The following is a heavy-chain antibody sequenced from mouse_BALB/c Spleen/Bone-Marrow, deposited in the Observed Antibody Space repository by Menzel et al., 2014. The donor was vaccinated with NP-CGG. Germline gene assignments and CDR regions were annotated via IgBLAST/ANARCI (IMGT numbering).Heavy chain of an antibody. CDR1: GFNIEDTY. CDR2: IDRANGNT. J-gene: IGHJ4*01. V-gene: IGHV14-3*02. CDR3: ARGLLQYYYAMDY. Sequence: VQLQQSGAELVKPGASVKLSCTASGFNIEDTYMHWVKQRPEQGLEWIGRIDRANGNTKYDPKFQGKATITADTSSNTAYLQLSSLTSEDTAVYYCARGLLQYYYAMDYWGQGTSVTVSS. D-gene: IGHD2-3*01.